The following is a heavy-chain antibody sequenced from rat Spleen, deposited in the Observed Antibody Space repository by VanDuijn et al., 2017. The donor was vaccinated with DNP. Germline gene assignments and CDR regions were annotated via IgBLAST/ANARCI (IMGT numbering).Heavy chain of an antibody. D-gene: IGHD1-7*01. CDR2: ISYSGST. V-gene: IGHV3-1*01. J-gene: IGHJ2*01. CDR3: ARWTRYFDY. CDR1: GYSITSNY. Sequence: QLQESGPGLVKPSQSLSLTCSVTGYSITSNYWGWIRKFPGNKLEYIGHISYSGSTNYNPSLKSRLSITRDTSKNHFLLHLNSVTTEDTATYYCARWTRYFDYWGQGIMVTVSS.